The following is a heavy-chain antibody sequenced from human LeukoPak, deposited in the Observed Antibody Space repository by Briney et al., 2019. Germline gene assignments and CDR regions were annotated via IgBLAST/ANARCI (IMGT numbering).Heavy chain of an antibody. CDR1: GYSFTSYW. Sequence: RGESLKISCKGSGYSFTSYWIGWVRQMPGKGLEWMRIIYSGDSDTRYSPSFQGQVTISADKSISTAYLQWSSLKASDTAMCYCARPVRWAAAGTWAFDIWGQGTMVTVSS. J-gene: IGHJ3*02. V-gene: IGHV5-51*01. D-gene: IGHD6-13*01. CDR2: IYSGDSDT. CDR3: ARPVRWAAAGTWAFDI.